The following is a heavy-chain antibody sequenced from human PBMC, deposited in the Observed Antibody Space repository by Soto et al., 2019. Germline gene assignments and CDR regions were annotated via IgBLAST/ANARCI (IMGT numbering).Heavy chain of an antibody. Sequence: GGSLRLSCAASGFTFSSYGMHWVRQAPGKGLEWVAVIWYDGSNKYYADSVKGRFTISRDNSKNTLYLQMNSLRAEDTAVYYCAREGGYYGSAGFLYWGQGTLVTVSS. CDR3: AREGGYYGSAGFLY. V-gene: IGHV3-33*01. D-gene: IGHD3-10*01. J-gene: IGHJ4*02. CDR2: IWYDGSNK. CDR1: GFTFSSYG.